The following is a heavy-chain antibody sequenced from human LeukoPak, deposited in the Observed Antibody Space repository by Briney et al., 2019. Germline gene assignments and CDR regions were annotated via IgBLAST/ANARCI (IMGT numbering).Heavy chain of an antibody. V-gene: IGHV3-20*04. CDR3: ARRDIVVVPAAIFGAFDI. CDR2: INWKGGST. Sequence: GGSLTLSCAASGFTFDDYGMSWVRQAPGKGLEGVSGINWKGGSTGYADSVKGRFTISRDNAKNSLYLQMNSLRAEDTALYYCARRDIVVVPAAIFGAFDIWGQGTMVTVSS. CDR1: GFTFDDYG. J-gene: IGHJ3*02. D-gene: IGHD2-2*02.